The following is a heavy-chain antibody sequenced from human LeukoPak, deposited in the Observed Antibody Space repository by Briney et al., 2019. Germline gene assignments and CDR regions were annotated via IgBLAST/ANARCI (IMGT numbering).Heavy chain of an antibody. D-gene: IGHD2-21*02. CDR2: IYYSGST. V-gene: IGHV4-59*08. CDR3: ARLPYCGGDCPLLDY. Sequence: PGGSLRLSCAASGFTFSSYGMHWVRQAPGKGLEWIGYIYYSGSTNYNPSLKSRVTISVDTSKNQFSLKLSSVTAADTAVYYCARLPYCGGDCPLLDYWGQGTLVTVSS. J-gene: IGHJ4*02. CDR1: GFTFSSYG.